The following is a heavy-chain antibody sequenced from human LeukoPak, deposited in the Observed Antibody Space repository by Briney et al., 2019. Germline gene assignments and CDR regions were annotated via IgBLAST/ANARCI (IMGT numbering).Heavy chain of an antibody. CDR3: AREEWFDP. CDR2: IDYSGSS. Sequence: PSETLXLTCTVSGGSIRSGDYSWNWIRQPPGKGLEWIGYIDYSGSSSYNPSLKSRATISVDTSKNQFSLKLSSVTAADTAVYYCAREEWFDPWGQGTLVTVSS. CDR1: GGSIRSGDYS. J-gene: IGHJ5*02. V-gene: IGHV4-30-4*01.